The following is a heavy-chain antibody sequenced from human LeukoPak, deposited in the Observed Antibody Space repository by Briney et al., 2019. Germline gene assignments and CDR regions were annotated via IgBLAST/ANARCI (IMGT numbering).Heavy chain of an antibody. CDR3: ARDLLGPAVY. J-gene: IGHJ4*02. V-gene: IGHV1-69*13. D-gene: IGHD7-27*01. Sequence: EASVKVSCKASGGTFSSYAISWVRQAPGQGLEWMGGIIPIFGTANYAQKFQGRVTITADESTSTAYMELSSLRSEDTAVYYCARDLLGPAVYWGQGTLVTVSS. CDR2: IIPIFGTA. CDR1: GGTFSSYA.